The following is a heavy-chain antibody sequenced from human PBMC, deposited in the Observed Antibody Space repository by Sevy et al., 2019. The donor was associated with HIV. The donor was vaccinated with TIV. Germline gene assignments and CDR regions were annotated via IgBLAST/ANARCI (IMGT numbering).Heavy chain of an antibody. D-gene: IGHD3-10*01. Sequence: ASVKVSCKTSGYIFTNSGITWVRQAPGQGLEWMGWIGVYNGNLKYAHKFQGRVTMTTDTSTSTAYMELTSLRSDDTGVYYCARVPTYHYGSATYFDYWGQGTLVTVSS. CDR3: ARVPTYHYGSATYFDY. J-gene: IGHJ4*02. CDR1: GYIFTNSG. CDR2: IGVYNGNL. V-gene: IGHV1-18*01.